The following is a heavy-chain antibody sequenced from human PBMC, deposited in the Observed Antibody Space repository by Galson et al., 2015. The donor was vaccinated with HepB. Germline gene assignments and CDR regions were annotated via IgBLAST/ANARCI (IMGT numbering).Heavy chain of an antibody. D-gene: IGHD3-22*01. CDR3: ARERVVGDFDH. V-gene: IGHV4-59*12. CDR2: INSRGST. Sequence: ETLSLTCTVSGGALSSYIWTWIRQPPGKGLEWVGYINSRGSTDYNPSLKSRVSISVDTSKKQFSLRLSSVTAADTAVYYCARERVVGDFDHWGQGTPVTVSS. CDR1: GGALSSYI. J-gene: IGHJ4*02.